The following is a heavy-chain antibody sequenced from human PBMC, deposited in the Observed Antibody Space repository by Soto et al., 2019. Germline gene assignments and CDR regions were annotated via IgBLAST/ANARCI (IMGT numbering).Heavy chain of an antibody. CDR3: AKDLVLRYFDWSPHYFDY. Sequence: GGSLRLSCAASGFTFSSYAMSWVRQAPGKGLEWVSAISGSGGSTYYADSVKGRFTISRDNSKNTLYLQMNSLRAEDTAVYYCAKDLVLRYFDWSPHYFDYWGKGTLVTVSS. CDR1: GFTFSSYA. J-gene: IGHJ4*02. V-gene: IGHV3-23*01. CDR2: ISGSGGST. D-gene: IGHD3-9*01.